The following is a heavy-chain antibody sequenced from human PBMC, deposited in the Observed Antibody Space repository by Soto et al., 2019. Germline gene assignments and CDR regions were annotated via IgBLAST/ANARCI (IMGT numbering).Heavy chain of an antibody. J-gene: IGHJ5*02. CDR3: AKGTDSWDHFLFDP. CDR1: GFTFSSYA. D-gene: IGHD1-26*01. Sequence: EVQLLESGGGLVQPGGSLRLSCAASGFTFSSYAMSWVRQAPGKGLEWVSAISGSGGSTYYADYVKGRFTISRDNSKNTLYRQMNSLRAEDTAVYYCAKGTDSWDHFLFDPWGQGTLVTVSS. V-gene: IGHV3-23*01. CDR2: ISGSGGST.